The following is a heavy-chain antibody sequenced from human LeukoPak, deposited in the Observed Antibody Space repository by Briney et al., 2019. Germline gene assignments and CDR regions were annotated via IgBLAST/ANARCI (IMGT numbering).Heavy chain of an antibody. CDR2: IYWDDDK. Sequence: DSGPTLVNPTQTLTLTCTFCGFSLSTSCVGVGWVRQPPGKALEWLVLIYWDDDKRYSPSLKSRLTITKDTSKSQVVLTMTNMDPVDTATYYCAHTVELNAFDIWGQGTMVTVSS. D-gene: IGHD5-24*01. CDR1: GFSLSTSCVG. V-gene: IGHV2-5*02. CDR3: AHTVELNAFDI. J-gene: IGHJ3*02.